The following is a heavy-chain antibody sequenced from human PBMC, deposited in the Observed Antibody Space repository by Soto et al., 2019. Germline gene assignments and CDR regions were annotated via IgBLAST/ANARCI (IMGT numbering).Heavy chain of an antibody. CDR1: GFTFSSYG. Sequence: PGGSLRLSCAASGFTFSSYGMHWVRQAPGKGLEWVAVIWYDGSNKYYADSVKGRFTISRDNSKNTLYLQMNSLRAEDTAVYYCARDRYSGCDSSGYYCEEFDYWGQGTLVTVSS. J-gene: IGHJ4*02. CDR3: ARDRYSGCDSSGYYCEEFDY. D-gene: IGHD3-22*01. CDR2: IWYDGSNK. V-gene: IGHV3-33*01.